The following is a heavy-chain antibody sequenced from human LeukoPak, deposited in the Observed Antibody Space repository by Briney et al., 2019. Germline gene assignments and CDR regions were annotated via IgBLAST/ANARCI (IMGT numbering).Heavy chain of an antibody. V-gene: IGHV4-4*07. CDR3: ARDKADILTGNYYYYYMDV. D-gene: IGHD3-9*01. CDR1: GGSISSYY. CDR2: IYTSGST. J-gene: IGHJ6*03. Sequence: PSETLSLTCTVSGGSISSYYWSWMRQPAGKGLEWIGRIYTSGSTNYNPSLKSRVTMSVDTSKNQFSLKLSSVTAADTAVYYCARDKADILTGNYYYYYMDVWGKGTTVTVSS.